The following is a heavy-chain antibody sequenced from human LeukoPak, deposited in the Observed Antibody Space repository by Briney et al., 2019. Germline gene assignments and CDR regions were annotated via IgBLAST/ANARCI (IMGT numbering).Heavy chain of an antibody. CDR3: ARGRLRGAAAGRWFDP. V-gene: IGHV4-59*12. CDR2: IYYSGST. D-gene: IGHD6-13*01. J-gene: IGHJ5*02. CDR1: GGSISSYY. Sequence: SETLSLTCTVSGGSISSYYWSWIRQPPGKGLEWIGYIYYSGSTNYNPSLKSRVTISVDTSKNQFSLKLSSVTAADTAVYYCARGRLRGAAAGRWFDPWGQGTLVTVSS.